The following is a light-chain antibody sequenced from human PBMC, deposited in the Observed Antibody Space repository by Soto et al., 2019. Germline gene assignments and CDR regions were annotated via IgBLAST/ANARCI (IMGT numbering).Light chain of an antibody. CDR1: QSISSW. CDR3: QQYNSYFWT. Sequence: DIQMTQSPSTLSASVGDRVTITCRASQSISSWLAWYQQKPGKAPKLLIYKASSLESGVPSRFSGSGSGTEFTLTISSLQPDDFATYDCQQYNSYFWTFGQGNKVEIK. V-gene: IGKV1-5*03. CDR2: KAS. J-gene: IGKJ1*01.